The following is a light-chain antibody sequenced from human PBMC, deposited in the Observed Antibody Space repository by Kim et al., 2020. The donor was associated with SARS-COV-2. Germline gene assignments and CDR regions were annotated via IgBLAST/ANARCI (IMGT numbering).Light chain of an antibody. CDR1: QSISNF. V-gene: IGKV3-11*01. J-gene: IGKJ4*01. Sequence: ETVLTQSPATLSLSPGEEATLSCRASQSISNFLVWYQQKPGQPPRLLIYDSFNRATGIPARFSGGGSGTDFTLTISSLEPDDSAIYYCQQRRHWPLTFGGGTKLEI. CDR3: QQRRHWPLT. CDR2: DSF.